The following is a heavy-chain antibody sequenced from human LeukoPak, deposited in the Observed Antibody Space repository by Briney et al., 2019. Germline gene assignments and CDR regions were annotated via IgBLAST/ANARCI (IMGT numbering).Heavy chain of an antibody. D-gene: IGHD5-12*01. V-gene: IGHV3-21*01. CDR2: ISSSSSYI. J-gene: IGHJ4*02. CDR3: ARPPGYSGYDGGDY. Sequence: PGRSLRLSCAASGFTFSSYSMNWVRQAPGKGLEWVSSISSSSSYIYYADSVKGRFTISRDNAKNSLYLQMNSLRAEDTAVYYCARPPGYSGYDGGDYWGQGTLVTVSS. CDR1: GFTFSSYS.